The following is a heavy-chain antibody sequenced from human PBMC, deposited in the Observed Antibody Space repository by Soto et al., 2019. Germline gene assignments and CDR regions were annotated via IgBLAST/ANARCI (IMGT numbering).Heavy chain of an antibody. CDR2: INHSGSA. CDR1: GGSFIDYS. V-gene: IGHV4-34*01. CDR3: VRVSDY. Sequence: QVLLQQWGAGRLKPSETLSLTCAVYGGSFIDYSWGWIRQSPGTGLEWIGEINHSGSANYNLSLKSRVTISVDTSKNQFSLKLYSVTAADAAVYYCVRVSDYWSQGTLVTVSS. J-gene: IGHJ4*02.